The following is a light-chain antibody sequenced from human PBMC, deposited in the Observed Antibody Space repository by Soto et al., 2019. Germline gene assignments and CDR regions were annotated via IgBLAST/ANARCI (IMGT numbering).Light chain of an antibody. CDR1: SSDVGGYNY. J-gene: IGLJ2*01. Sequence: QSALTQPASVSGSPGQSITISCTGTSSDVGGYNYVSWYQQHPGKAPKLMIYEVTNRPSGVSNRFSGYKSGNTASLTISGLQAEDEADYYCNSYTSGTTYVVFGGGTKLTVL. V-gene: IGLV2-14*01. CDR3: NSYTSGTTYVV. CDR2: EVT.